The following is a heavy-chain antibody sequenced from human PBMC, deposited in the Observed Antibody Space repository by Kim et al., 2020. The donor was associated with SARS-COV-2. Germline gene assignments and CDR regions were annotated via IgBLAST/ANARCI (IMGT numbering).Heavy chain of an antibody. Sequence: GGSLRLSCAASGFTFDDYAMHWVRQAPGKGLEWVSGISWNSGSIGYADSVKGRFTISRDNAKNSLYLQMNSLRAEDTALYYCAKFSVDILTDCYYGMDVCGQGTTVTVSS. CDR1: GFTFDDYA. D-gene: IGHD3-9*01. CDR3: AKFSVDILTDCYYGMDV. V-gene: IGHV3-9*01. J-gene: IGHJ6*02. CDR2: ISWNSGSI.